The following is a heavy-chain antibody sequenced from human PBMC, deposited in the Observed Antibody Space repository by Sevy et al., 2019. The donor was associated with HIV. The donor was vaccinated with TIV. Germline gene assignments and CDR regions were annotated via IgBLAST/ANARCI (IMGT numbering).Heavy chain of an antibody. D-gene: IGHD3-10*01. CDR1: GGSITSSSYY. CDR3: ARPPRGDTISSFDI. Sequence: SETLSLTCTVSGGSITSSSYYWSWIRQPPGKGLEWIGSLSYSGGTYYNPSLRSRFTISGDTSRTQFSLRLSSVTAADTSVYYCARPPRGDTISSFDIWGQGTMVTVSS. V-gene: IGHV4-39*01. J-gene: IGHJ3*02. CDR2: LSYSGGT.